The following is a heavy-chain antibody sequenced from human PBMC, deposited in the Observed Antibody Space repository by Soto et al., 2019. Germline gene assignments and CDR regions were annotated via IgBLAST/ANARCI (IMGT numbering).Heavy chain of an antibody. D-gene: IGHD3-9*01. Sequence: PGGSLRLSCAASGFTFSSYGMHWVRQAPGKGLEWVAVISYDGSNKYYADSVKGRFTISRDNSKNTLYLQMNSLRAEDTAVYYCAKDYKLVLRYFDWLLRTADYWGQGTLVTVSS. V-gene: IGHV3-30*18. CDR1: GFTFSSYG. J-gene: IGHJ4*02. CDR2: ISYDGSNK. CDR3: AKDYKLVLRYFDWLLRTADY.